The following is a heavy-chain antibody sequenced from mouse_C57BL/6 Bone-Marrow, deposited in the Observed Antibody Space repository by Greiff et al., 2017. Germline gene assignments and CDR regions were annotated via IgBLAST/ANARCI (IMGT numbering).Heavy chain of an antibody. V-gene: IGHV1-69*01. CDR1: GYTFTSYW. CDR3: ARECTVGAFDY. J-gene: IGHJ2*01. CDR2: IDPSDSYT. D-gene: IGHD1-1*01. Sequence: QVQLQQPGAELVMPGASVKLSCKASGYTFTSYWMHWVKQRPGQGLEWIGEIDPSDSYTNYNQKFKGKSTLTVDKSSSTAYMQLSSLTSEDSAVYYCARECTVGAFDYWGQGTTLTVSS.